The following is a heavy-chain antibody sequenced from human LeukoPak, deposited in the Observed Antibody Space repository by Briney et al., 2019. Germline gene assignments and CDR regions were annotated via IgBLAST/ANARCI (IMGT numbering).Heavy chain of an antibody. CDR2: IYTSGST. Sequence: PSETLSLTCAVYGGSSSGYYWSWIRQPAGKGLEWIGRIYTSGSTNYNPSLKSRVTMSVDTSKNQFSLKLSSVTAADTAVYYCARDRYDFWSGYYTYNWFDPWGQGTLVTVSS. CDR1: GGSSSGYY. D-gene: IGHD3-3*01. J-gene: IGHJ5*02. V-gene: IGHV4-4*07. CDR3: ARDRYDFWSGYYTYNWFDP.